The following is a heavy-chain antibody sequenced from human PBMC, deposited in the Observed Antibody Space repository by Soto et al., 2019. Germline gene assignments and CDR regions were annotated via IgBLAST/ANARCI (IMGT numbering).Heavy chain of an antibody. CDR2: ISGSGGST. D-gene: IGHD3-3*01. CDR3: AKYLKLTIFGVVPSYYYGMDV. V-gene: IGHV3-23*01. Sequence: GGSLRLSCAASGFSFSDYYMIWVRQAPGKGLEWVSAISGSGGSTYYADSVKGRFTISRDNSKNTLYLQMNSLRAEDTAVYYCAKYLKLTIFGVVPSYYYGMDVWGQGTTVTVSS. J-gene: IGHJ6*02. CDR1: GFSFSDYY.